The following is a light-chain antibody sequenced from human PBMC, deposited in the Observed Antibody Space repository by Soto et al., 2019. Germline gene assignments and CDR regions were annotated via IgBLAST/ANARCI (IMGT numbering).Light chain of an antibody. Sequence: DIQMTQSPSSVSASVGDRVTITCRASQGISSWLAWYQQKPEKAPNLLIYAAASLQSGVATRFSATFSGTEFTLTINNLQPEDVATYFCQQGNSFPLTFGPGTRVDIK. V-gene: IGKV1-12*01. CDR2: AAA. J-gene: IGKJ3*01. CDR1: QGISSW. CDR3: QQGNSFPLT.